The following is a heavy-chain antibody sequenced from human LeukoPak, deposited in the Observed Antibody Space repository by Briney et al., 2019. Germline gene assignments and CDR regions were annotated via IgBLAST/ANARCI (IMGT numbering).Heavy chain of an antibody. V-gene: IGHV3-74*01. CDR3: AKDGSGWYLDY. Sequence: GGSLRLSCAASGFTFSIYWMHWVRQAPGKGLVCVSRINSDGSSTSYADSVKGRFTISRDNSKNTLYLQMNSLRAEDTAVYYCAKDGSGWYLDYWGQGTLVTVSS. J-gene: IGHJ4*02. CDR1: GFTFSIYW. D-gene: IGHD6-19*01. CDR2: INSDGSST.